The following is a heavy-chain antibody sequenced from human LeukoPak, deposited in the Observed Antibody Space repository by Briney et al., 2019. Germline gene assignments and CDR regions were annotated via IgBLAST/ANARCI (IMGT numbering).Heavy chain of an antibody. J-gene: IGHJ6*02. CDR1: GFTFSSYW. CDR2: IKQDGSEK. Sequence: GGSLRLSCAGSGFTFSSYWMSWVRQAPGKGLEWVANIKQDGSEKYYVDSVKGRFTISRDNAKNSLYLQMSSLRAEDTAVYYCARDTASIFYYYYAMDVRGQGTTVTVSS. D-gene: IGHD2/OR15-2a*01. CDR3: ARDTASIFYYYYAMDV. V-gene: IGHV3-7*03.